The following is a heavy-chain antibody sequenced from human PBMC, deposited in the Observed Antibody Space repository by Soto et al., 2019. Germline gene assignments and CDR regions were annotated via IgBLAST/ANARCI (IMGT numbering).Heavy chain of an antibody. CDR3: ARDLWGYCGTDCYPLDV. V-gene: IGHV4-59*01. CDR2: IYNTGST. Sequence: SETLSPTCTGCGASIRSYYWNWVRQPPGKGLEWIGYIYNTGSTVYNPSFKSRVTISVDTSKNQFSLKLNSVTAADTAVYYCARDLWGYCGTDCYPLDVWGQGTTVTVSS. CDR1: GASIRSYY. D-gene: IGHD2-21*02. J-gene: IGHJ6*02.